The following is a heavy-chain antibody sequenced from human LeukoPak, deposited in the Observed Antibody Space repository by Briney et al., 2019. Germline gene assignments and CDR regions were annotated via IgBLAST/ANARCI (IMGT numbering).Heavy chain of an antibody. CDR2: INHSGST. CDR1: GGSFSGYY. Sequence: PSETLSLTCAVYGGSFSGYYWSWIRQPPGEGLEWIGEINHSGSTNYNPSLKSRVTISVDTSKNQFSLKLSSVTAADTAVYYCARLKSTTEAFVDYWGQGTLVTVSS. V-gene: IGHV4-34*01. J-gene: IGHJ4*02. CDR3: ARLKSTTEAFVDY. D-gene: IGHD1-1*01.